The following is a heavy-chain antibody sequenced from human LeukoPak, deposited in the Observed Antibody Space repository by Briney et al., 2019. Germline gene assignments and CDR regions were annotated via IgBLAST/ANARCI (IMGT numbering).Heavy chain of an antibody. CDR2: MNPNSGNT. CDR1: GYTFTSYD. J-gene: IGHJ3*02. Sequence: ASVKVSCKASGYTFTSYDINCMRQAAGQGLEWMGWMNPNSGNTGYAQKFQGRVTMTRNTSRTTAYMELTSLRSQDTALYYCARVVGSDASDIWGQGTMVTVSS. CDR3: ARVVGSDASDI. V-gene: IGHV1-8*01.